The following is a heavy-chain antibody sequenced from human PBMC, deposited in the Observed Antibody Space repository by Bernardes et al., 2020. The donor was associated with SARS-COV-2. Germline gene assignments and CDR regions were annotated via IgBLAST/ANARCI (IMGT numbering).Heavy chain of an antibody. D-gene: IGHD1-7*01. J-gene: IGHJ4*02. CDR1: GFTFSTSW. Sequence: GGSLRLSCAASGFTFSTSWMHWVRQAPGEGLVWVSRTNADGRDINYADSVRGRFTISRDNAKNTLYLQMNSLRADDTAVYYCAKAGNYRFDFWSQGTLVTVSS. CDR2: TNADGRDI. V-gene: IGHV3-74*01. CDR3: AKAGNYRFDF.